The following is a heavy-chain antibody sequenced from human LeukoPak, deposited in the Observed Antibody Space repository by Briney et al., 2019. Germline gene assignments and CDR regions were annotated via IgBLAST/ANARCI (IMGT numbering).Heavy chain of an antibody. V-gene: IGHV3-48*04. Sequence: GGSLRLSCAASGITFSSYSMNWVRQAPGKGLEWVSYISSSSSTINYADSVKGRFTISRDNAKNSLYLQMNSLRAEDTAVYYCARDRSSAAAARSDYWGQGTLVTVSS. CDR1: GITFSSYS. J-gene: IGHJ4*02. CDR3: ARDRSSAAAARSDY. D-gene: IGHD6-13*01. CDR2: ISSSSSTI.